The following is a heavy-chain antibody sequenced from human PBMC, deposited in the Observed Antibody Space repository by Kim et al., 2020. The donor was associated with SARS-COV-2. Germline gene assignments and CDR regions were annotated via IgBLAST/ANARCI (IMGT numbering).Heavy chain of an antibody. Sequence: PSLKSRVTISVDKSKNQFSLKLSSVTAADTAVYYCAAPSGSYPRGAFDIWGQGTMVTVSS. CDR3: AAPSGSYPRGAFDI. J-gene: IGHJ3*02. D-gene: IGHD1-26*01. V-gene: IGHV4-4*02.